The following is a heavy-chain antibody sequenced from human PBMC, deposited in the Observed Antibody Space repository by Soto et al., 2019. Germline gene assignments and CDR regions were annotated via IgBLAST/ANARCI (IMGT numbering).Heavy chain of an antibody. CDR1: GFTFDDYG. V-gene: IGHV3-20*04. D-gene: IGHD4-17*01. J-gene: IGHJ4*02. Sequence: EVQLVESGGGVVRPGGSLRLSCAASGFTFDDYGMSWVRQAPGKGLEWVSGINWNGGSTGYADSVKGRFTISRDNAKRSLYLRMNSLRADDTALYYCAGGWYGDHHYDYWGQGTLVTVSS. CDR2: INWNGGST. CDR3: AGGWYGDHHYDY.